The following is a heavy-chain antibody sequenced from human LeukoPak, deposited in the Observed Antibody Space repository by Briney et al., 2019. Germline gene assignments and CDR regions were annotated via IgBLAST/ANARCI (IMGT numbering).Heavy chain of an antibody. CDR2: I. CDR1: GGSIRSNSYY. D-gene: IGHD3-10*01. CDR3: ARNRYYYGSRNYGVPTWFDP. J-gene: IGHJ5*02. V-gene: IGHV4-39*01. Sequence: SETLSLTRTVSGGSIRSNSYYWGWIRQPPGKGLEWLGSIYPSLKSRVTISVDTSKNQISLKLSSVTAADTAVYYCARNRYYYGSRNYGVPTWFDPWGQGTLVTVSS.